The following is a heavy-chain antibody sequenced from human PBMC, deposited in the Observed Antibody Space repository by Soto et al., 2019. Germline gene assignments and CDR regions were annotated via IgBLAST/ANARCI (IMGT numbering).Heavy chain of an antibody. V-gene: IGHV4-30-4*01. J-gene: IGHJ4*02. Sequence: QVQLQESGPGLVKPSQTLSLTCTVSGGSFSSGDYYWSWIRQPPGKGLEWIGYIYYSGSTYYNPFFKSRVTISVDTSKKQFSLKLSSVTAADTAVYCCASDHKGSGETKDWGQGTLVTVSS. CDR2: IYYSGST. D-gene: IGHD3-10*01. CDR3: ASDHKGSGETKD. CDR1: GGSFSSGDYY.